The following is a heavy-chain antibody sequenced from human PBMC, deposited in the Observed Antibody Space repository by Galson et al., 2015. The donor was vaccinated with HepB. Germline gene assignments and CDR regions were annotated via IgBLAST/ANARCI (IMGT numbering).Heavy chain of an antibody. CDR2: IDYSGSA. D-gene: IGHD6-19*01. J-gene: IGHJ4*02. V-gene: IGHV4-59*08. Sequence: LRLSCAASGFTFSSYAMSWVRQAPGKGLEWIGYIDYSGSANYNPSLKSRVTISVDTSKNQFSLKLSSVTAADTAVYYCARHLNSGGSGSSSFDYWGQGTLVTVSS. CDR1: GFTFSSYA. CDR3: ARHLNSGGSGSSSFDY.